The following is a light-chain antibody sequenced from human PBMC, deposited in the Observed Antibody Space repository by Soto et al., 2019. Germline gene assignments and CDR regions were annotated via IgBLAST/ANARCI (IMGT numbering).Light chain of an antibody. CDR2: DAS. J-gene: IGKJ1*01. V-gene: IGKV3-11*01. Sequence: ESVLTHSPCTLSLSPVERATLSCSASQSVGESLVWHQQKPGQAPRLLIYDASTRATGIPARFSGSGSGTDFTLTISSLEPEDFAAYYCQQYGSLSCTFGQGTQLDIK. CDR3: QQYGSLSCT. CDR1: QSVGES.